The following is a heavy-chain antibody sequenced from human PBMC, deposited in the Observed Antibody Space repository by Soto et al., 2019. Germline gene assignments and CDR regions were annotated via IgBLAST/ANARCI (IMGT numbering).Heavy chain of an antibody. CDR2: IYYSGST. Sequence: PSETLSLTCTVSGGSISSSGYYWGWIRQPPGKGLEWIGSIYYSGSTYYNPSLKSRVTISVDTSKNQFSLKLSSVTAADTAVYYCARHPRYCSGGSCYTPDWFDPWGQGTLVTVSS. D-gene: IGHD2-15*01. J-gene: IGHJ5*02. CDR3: ARHPRYCSGGSCYTPDWFDP. V-gene: IGHV4-39*01. CDR1: GGSISSSGYY.